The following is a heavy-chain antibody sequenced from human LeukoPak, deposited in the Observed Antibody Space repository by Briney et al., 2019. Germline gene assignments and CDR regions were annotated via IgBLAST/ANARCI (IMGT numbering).Heavy chain of an antibody. CDR1: GGPFSGYY. J-gene: IGHJ4*02. CDR2: INHSGST. D-gene: IGHD1-26*01. CDR3: ARGTIYRQNDY. V-gene: IGHV4-34*01. Sequence: SETLSLACAVYGGPFSGYYWSWIRQPPGKGLEWIGEINHSGSTNYNPSLKSRVTISVDTSKNQFSLKLSSVTAADTAVYYCARGTIYRQNDYWGQGTLVTVSS.